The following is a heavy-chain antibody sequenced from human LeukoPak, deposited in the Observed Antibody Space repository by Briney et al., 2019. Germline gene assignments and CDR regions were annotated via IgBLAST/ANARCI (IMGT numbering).Heavy chain of an antibody. D-gene: IGHD6-25*01. CDR3: AKIQQRLAGGSDF. CDR2: ISSGGGNI. Sequence: GGSLRLSCAASGFTFDNYAMSWVRQAPGKGLAWVSGISSGGGNIYYADSVKGRFTISRANSKNTLYLQMNSLRAEDTAVYYCAKIQQRLAGGSDFWGQGTLVTV. CDR1: GFTFDNYA. V-gene: IGHV3-23*01. J-gene: IGHJ4*02.